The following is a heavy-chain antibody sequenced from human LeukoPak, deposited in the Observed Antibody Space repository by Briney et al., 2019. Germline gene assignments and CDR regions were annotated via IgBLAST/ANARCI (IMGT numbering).Heavy chain of an antibody. CDR2: ISGSGGST. CDR3: ARGSIVGARGVGDY. D-gene: IGHD1-26*01. CDR1: GGSFSGYY. V-gene: IGHV3-23*01. J-gene: IGHJ4*02. Sequence: PSETLSLTCAVYGGSFSGYYWSWVRQAPGKGLEWVSAISGSGGSTYYADSVKGRFTISRDNSENTVYLQMNSLRAEDTAVYYCARGSIVGARGVGDYWGQGTLVTVSS.